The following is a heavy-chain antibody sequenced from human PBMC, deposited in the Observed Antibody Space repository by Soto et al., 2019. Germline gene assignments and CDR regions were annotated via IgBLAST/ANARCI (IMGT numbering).Heavy chain of an antibody. Sequence: QVQLVESGGGVVQPGRFLRLSCAASGFTFSSYGMHWVRQAPGKGLEWVAVISYDGSNKYYADSVKGRFTISRDNSKNTLYLQMNSLRAEDTAVYYCAKEGGGYYFDYWGQGTLVTVSS. J-gene: IGHJ4*02. CDR2: ISYDGSNK. CDR1: GFTFSSYG. CDR3: AKEGGGYYFDY. D-gene: IGHD3-16*01. V-gene: IGHV3-30*18.